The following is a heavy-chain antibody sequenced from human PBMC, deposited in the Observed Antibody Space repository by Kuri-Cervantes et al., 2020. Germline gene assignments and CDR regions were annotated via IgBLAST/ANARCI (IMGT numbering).Heavy chain of an antibody. D-gene: IGHD5-24*01. CDR1: GFTFSSYW. V-gene: IGHV3-7*01. J-gene: IGHJ1*01. CDR3: AKGAMAMTEKYFHY. CDR2: IKQDGSEN. Sequence: GGSLRLSCAASGFTFSSYWMSWVRQAPGKGLEWVANIKQDGSENYYVDSVKGRFTISRDNAKNTLFLQLTSLRVEDTAVYYCAKGAMAMTEKYFHYWGQGTLVTVSS.